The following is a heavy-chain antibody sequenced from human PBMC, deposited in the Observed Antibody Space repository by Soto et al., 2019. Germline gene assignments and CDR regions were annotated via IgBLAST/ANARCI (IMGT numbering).Heavy chain of an antibody. CDR3: ATAGYDMMAVSWFDP. CDR2: FDPEDGET. D-gene: IGHD3-9*01. Sequence: ASVKVSCKVSGYTLTELSMHWVRQAPGKGLEWMGGFDPEDGETIYAQRFQGRVTMTEDTSTDTAYMELSSLRSEDTAVYYCATAGYDMMAVSWFDPWGQGTLVTVSS. CDR1: GYTLTELS. J-gene: IGHJ5*02. V-gene: IGHV1-24*01.